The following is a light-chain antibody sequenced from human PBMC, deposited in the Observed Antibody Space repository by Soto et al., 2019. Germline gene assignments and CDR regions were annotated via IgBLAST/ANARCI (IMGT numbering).Light chain of an antibody. CDR2: DVT. CDR1: SSDIGGYNY. J-gene: IGLJ2*01. V-gene: IGLV2-14*01. Sequence: QSALTQPASVSGSPGQSITISCTGTSSDIGGYNYVSWYQQHPDKVPKLMIYDVTNRPSGVSNRFSGSKSGNTASLTISGLQAEDEADYYCSSYTSSSTLILGGGTKVTVL. CDR3: SSYTSSSTLI.